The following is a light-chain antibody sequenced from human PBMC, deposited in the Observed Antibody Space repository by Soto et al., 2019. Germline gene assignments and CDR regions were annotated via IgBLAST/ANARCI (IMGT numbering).Light chain of an antibody. V-gene: IGKV3-20*01. CDR2: GAS. CDR3: QQFSGSVT. J-gene: IGKJ4*01. Sequence: EVVLTQSPGTLSLSPGERATLSCRASQSVRSTYLGWYQQKPGQAPRLLIYGASKRQSGVPDRFSGGGSGTDFPLTISSLQPEDFAVYYCQQFSGSVTFGGGTKVDIK. CDR1: QSVRSTY.